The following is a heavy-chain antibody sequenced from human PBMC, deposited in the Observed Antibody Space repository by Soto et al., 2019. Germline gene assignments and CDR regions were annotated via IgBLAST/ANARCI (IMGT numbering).Heavy chain of an antibody. V-gene: IGHV1-69*02. CDR2: IIPILGIA. CDR3: ASLPWDPRTRGDLDAFDI. CDR1: GGTFSSYT. Sequence: SVKVSCKASGGTFSSYTISWVRQAPGQGLEWMGRIIPILGIANYAQKFQGRVTITADKSTSTAYMELSSLRSEDTAVYYCASLPWDPRTRGDLDAFDIWGQGTMVTVSS. D-gene: IGHD2-21*02. J-gene: IGHJ3*02.